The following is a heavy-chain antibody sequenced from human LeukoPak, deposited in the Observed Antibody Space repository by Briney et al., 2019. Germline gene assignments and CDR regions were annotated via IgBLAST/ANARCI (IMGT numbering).Heavy chain of an antibody. J-gene: IGHJ4*02. Sequence: SATLSLTSTVAGGSISSYYWSWIQQPPGKLLEWIGYIYYSWSTNYNPSLKSRVTISVDTSKNQFSLKLTSVNAADTAVYYCARLYLPATRFDCWGQVTLVTVSS. V-gene: IGHV4-59*08. CDR1: GGSISSYY. CDR3: ARLYLPATRFDC. D-gene: IGHD5-24*01. CDR2: IYYSWST.